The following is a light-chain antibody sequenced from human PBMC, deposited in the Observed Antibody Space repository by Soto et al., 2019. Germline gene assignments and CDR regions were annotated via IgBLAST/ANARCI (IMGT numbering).Light chain of an antibody. Sequence: SYELTQPPSVSVAPGKTARITCGGNNIGSKSVHWYQQKPGQAPVLVIYYDSDRPSGIPERFSGSNSGNTATLTISRVEAGDEADYYCQVWDSSSDQGVLGTGTKVTVL. V-gene: IGLV3-21*04. CDR2: YDS. CDR1: NIGSKS. J-gene: IGLJ1*01. CDR3: QVWDSSSDQGV.